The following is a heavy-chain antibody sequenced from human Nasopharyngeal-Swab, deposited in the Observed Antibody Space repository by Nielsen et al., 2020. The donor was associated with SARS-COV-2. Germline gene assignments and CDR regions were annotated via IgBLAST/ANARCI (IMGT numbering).Heavy chain of an antibody. CDR3: ARQNYETDY. CDR1: GGSISSSSYY. J-gene: IGHJ4*02. Sequence: SETLSLTCTVSGGSISSSSYYWGWIRQPPGKGLEWIGSIYYSGSTYYNPSLKSRVTISVDTSKNQFSLKLSSVTAADTAVYYCARQNYETDYWGQGTLVTVSS. D-gene: IGHD1-7*01. V-gene: IGHV4-39*01. CDR2: IYYSGST.